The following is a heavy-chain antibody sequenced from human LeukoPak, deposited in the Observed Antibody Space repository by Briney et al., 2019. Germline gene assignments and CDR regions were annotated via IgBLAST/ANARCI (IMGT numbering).Heavy chain of an antibody. V-gene: IGHV4-34*01. CDR3: ARSIWSGYWFGY. Sequence: SETLSLTCAVYGGPFSGYYWSWIRQPPGKGLEWIGEINHSGSTNYNPSLKSRVTISVDTSKNQFSLKLSSVTAADTAVYYCARSIWSGYWFGYWGQGTLVTVSS. D-gene: IGHD3-3*01. CDR2: INHSGST. CDR1: GGPFSGYY. J-gene: IGHJ4*02.